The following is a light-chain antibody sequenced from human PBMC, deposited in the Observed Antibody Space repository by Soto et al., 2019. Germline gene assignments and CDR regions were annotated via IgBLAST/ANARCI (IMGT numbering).Light chain of an antibody. Sequence: SYELTQPPSVSVAPGQTARITCGGNNIGSKSVHWYQQKPGQAPVLVVYDDSDRPSGIPERFSGSNSGNTATLTISRVETGDAAEYYCQVWDNSSDHYYGFGTGTKVTVL. CDR2: DDS. J-gene: IGLJ1*01. CDR3: QVWDNSSDHYYG. CDR1: NIGSKS. V-gene: IGLV3-21*02.